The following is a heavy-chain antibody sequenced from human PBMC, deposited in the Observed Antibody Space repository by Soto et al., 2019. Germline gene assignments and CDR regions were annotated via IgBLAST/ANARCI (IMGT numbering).Heavy chain of an antibody. CDR2: ISNDGSNK. D-gene: IGHD6-13*01. CDR1: GFTFSSYG. J-gene: IGHJ6*02. V-gene: IGHV3-30*18. Sequence: QVQLVESGGGVVQSGRSLRLSCAASGFTFSSYGIHWVRQAPGKGLEWVAVISNDGSNKYYADSVKGRFTISRDNSKNTLYLQMNSLRVVDTAVYYCAKGAGSSWYYGMDVWGQGTTVTVSS. CDR3: AKGAGSSWYYGMDV.